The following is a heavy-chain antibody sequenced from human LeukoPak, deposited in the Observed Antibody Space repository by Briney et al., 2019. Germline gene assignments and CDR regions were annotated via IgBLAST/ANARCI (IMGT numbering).Heavy chain of an antibody. CDR1: GLTFGDYA. Sequence: GGSLRLSCTVSGLTFGDYAMSWVRQAPGKGLEWVSYISSSGNTIYYADSVKGRFTISRDNAENSLYLQMNSLRDEDTAVYYCAKSLYGFDYWGQGTLVTVSS. V-gene: IGHV3-48*02. D-gene: IGHD2/OR15-2a*01. CDR2: ISSSGNTI. J-gene: IGHJ4*02. CDR3: AKSLYGFDY.